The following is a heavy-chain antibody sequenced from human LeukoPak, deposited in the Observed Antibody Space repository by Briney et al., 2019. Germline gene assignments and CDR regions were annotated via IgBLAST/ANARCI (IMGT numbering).Heavy chain of an antibody. CDR3: ARDMVGDTGDY. V-gene: IGHV3-21*01. Sequence: GGSLRLSCAASGFTFSSYSMNWVRQAPGKGLEWVSSISSSSSYIYYADSVKGRFTISRDNAKNSLYLHMNSLRAEDTAVYYCARDMVGDTGDYWGQGTLVTVSS. J-gene: IGHJ4*02. CDR2: ISSSSSYI. CDR1: GFTFSSYS. D-gene: IGHD1-26*01.